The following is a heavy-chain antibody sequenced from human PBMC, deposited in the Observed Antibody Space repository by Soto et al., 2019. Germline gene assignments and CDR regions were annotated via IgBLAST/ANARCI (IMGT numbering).Heavy chain of an antibody. CDR3: ARLGGYYHFDY. Sequence: SDTLSLTCTVSGGSMNTYYWGWFRQPPGKGLEWVGYIYYSGSTTYSPSLKSRVTISVDTSKNQFSLKLDSVTAADTAVYYCARLGGYYHFDYWGQGSLVTVS. J-gene: IGHJ4*02. CDR2: IYYSGST. V-gene: IGHV4-59*08. CDR1: GGSMNTYY. D-gene: IGHD3-3*01.